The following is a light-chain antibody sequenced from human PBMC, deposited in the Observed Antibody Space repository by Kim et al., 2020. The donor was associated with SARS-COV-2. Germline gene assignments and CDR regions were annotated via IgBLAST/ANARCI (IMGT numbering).Light chain of an antibody. CDR2: DVS. V-gene: IGLV2-11*01. CDR3: CSYAGSYTLI. CDR1: SSDVGGYNY. Sequence: GQSVTLYCTGTSSDVGGYNYVSWYQQHPGKAPKLMIYDVSKRPSGVPDRFSGSKSGNTASLTISGLQAEDEADYYCCSYAGSYTLIFGGGTKLTVL. J-gene: IGLJ2*01.